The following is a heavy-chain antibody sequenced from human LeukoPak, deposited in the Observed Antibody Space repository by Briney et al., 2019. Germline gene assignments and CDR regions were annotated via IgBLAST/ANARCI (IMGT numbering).Heavy chain of an antibody. Sequence: ASVKVSCKASGYTFTRHGVSWVRQAPGQGLEGVGWISAYNGDTKYAQNFQGRVTITTDTSTTTAYMELRSLRSDDTAVYYCARDPSNTSGNFPYFDYWGQGTLVTVSS. J-gene: IGHJ4*02. CDR3: ARDPSNTSGNFPYFDY. CDR1: GYTFTRHG. D-gene: IGHD3-22*01. CDR2: ISAYNGDT. V-gene: IGHV1-18*01.